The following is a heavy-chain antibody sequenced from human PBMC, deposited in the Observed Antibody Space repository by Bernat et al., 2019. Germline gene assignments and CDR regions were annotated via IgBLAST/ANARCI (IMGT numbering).Heavy chain of an antibody. CDR1: GFLFNQNY. D-gene: IGHD3-22*01. CDR3: VKGGYRGGADYEK. CDR2: IKHDGSER. Sequence: VQLVESGGGLVQPGGPLRLSCAASGFLFNQNYMTWVRQAPGKGLEWLANIKHDGSERYYVDSVKGRFTIPRDNAKKSLSLEMNSLRVDDTAVYYCVKGGYRGGADYEKWGKGTLVTVSS. J-gene: IGHJ4*02. V-gene: IGHV3-7*01.